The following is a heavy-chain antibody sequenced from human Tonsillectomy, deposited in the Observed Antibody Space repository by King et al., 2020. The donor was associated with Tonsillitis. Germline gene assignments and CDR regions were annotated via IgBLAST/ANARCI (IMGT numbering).Heavy chain of an antibody. V-gene: IGHV3-30*18. CDR2: ISYDGSNK. J-gene: IGHJ6*03. Sequence: VQLVESGGGVVQPGRSLRLSCAASGFTFSSYGMHWVRQAPGKGREWGAVISYDGSNKYYADSVKGRFTISRDNSKNTLYLQVNSLRAEDTAVYFCAKEGEVVPAAIWGYYYYYMDVWGKGTTVTVSS. CDR1: GFTFSSYG. D-gene: IGHD2-2*02. CDR3: AKEGEVVPAAIWGYYYYYMDV.